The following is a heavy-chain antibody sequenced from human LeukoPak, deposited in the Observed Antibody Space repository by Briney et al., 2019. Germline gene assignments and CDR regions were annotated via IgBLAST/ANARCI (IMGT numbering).Heavy chain of an antibody. CDR2: IFGSGGSP. D-gene: IGHD5-18*01. CDR1: GFTFGSHA. V-gene: IGHV3-23*01. J-gene: IGHJ4*02. Sequence: PGGSLRLSCEASGFTFGSHAMYWVRQAPGKGLEWVAGIFGSGGSPHYADSVKGRFTISRDNSWNTVYLQINSLRAEDTAVYYCGKTTVGYSSGQKPAWPVDYWGQGTLVTVSS. CDR3: GKTTVGYSSGQKPAWPVDY.